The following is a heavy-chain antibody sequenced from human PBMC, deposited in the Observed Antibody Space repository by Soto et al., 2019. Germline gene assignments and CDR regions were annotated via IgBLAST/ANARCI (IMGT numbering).Heavy chain of an antibody. CDR3: ARGVTAGVDY. CDR2: MQPSSGRT. D-gene: IGHD1-26*01. V-gene: IGHV1-8*01. CDR1: GYSFTSLD. J-gene: IGHJ4*02. Sequence: QVQLVQSGAEVREPGASVXVXXKASGYSFTSLDINWVRQTTGQGLEWMGWMQPSSGRTGYAQKFQGRVTMTRDTSINTAYMELSSLTSDDTAFYYCARGVTAGVDYWGQGTLVTVSS.